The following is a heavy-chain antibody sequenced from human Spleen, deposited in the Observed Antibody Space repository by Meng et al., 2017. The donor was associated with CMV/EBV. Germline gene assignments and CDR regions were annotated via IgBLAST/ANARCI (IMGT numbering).Heavy chain of an antibody. J-gene: IGHJ5*02. CDR1: GGCFSGYY. CDR3: ARSWGRIAATRGWFDP. D-gene: IGHD6-13*01. CDR2: INNSGST. V-gene: IGHV4-34*01. Sequence: YGGCFSGYYGSWMRQPAPKELEWIGEINNSGSTNSNPSLKSQVTISVDTSKTQFSLKMSSVTAADKAVYYCARSWGRIAATRGWFDPWGQGTLVTVSS.